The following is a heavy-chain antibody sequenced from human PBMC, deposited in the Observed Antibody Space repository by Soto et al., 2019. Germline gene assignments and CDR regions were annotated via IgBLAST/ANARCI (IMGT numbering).Heavy chain of an antibody. Sequence: PSQNLSLTCVISVYSVSSNSAAWNWIIQSPSRGLEWLGRTYDRSKCYNDYAVSVKSRITINPDTSNNQFSLQLSSVTPEDTAVYYCARERSAAAAGTLHYFVIDVWGQGTLVSVSS. CDR1: VYSVSSNSAA. D-gene: IGHD6-13*01. V-gene: IGHV6-1*01. J-gene: IGHJ6*01. CDR3: ARERSAAAAGTLHYFVIDV. CDR2: TYDRSKCYN.